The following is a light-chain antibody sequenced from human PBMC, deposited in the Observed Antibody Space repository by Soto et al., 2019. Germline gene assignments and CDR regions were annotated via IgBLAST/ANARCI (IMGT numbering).Light chain of an antibody. CDR2: GAS. CDR3: QQYGSSPRT. Sequence: EIVLTQSPGTLSLSPGERATLSCRASQSVSIYLAWYQQKPGQAPRLLIYGASNRATGIPDRFSGSGSGTDFTLTISRLEPEDFAVYYCQQYGSSPRTFGQGTKVDIK. CDR1: QSVSIY. J-gene: IGKJ1*01. V-gene: IGKV3-20*01.